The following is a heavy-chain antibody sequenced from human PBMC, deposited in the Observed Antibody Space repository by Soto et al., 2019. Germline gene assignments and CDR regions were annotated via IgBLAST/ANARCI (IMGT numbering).Heavy chain of an antibody. V-gene: IGHV1-18*01. CDR2: ISAYNGNT. D-gene: IGHD4-17*01. CDR1: GYTFTSYG. CDR3: ASTIRDYPPDVFDI. J-gene: IGHJ3*02. Sequence: RASVKVSCKASGYTFTSYGISWVRQAPGQGLEWMGWISAYNGNTNYAQKLQGRVTMTTDTSTSTAYMELRSLRSDDTAVYYCASTIRDYPPDVFDIWGQGTMVTVSS.